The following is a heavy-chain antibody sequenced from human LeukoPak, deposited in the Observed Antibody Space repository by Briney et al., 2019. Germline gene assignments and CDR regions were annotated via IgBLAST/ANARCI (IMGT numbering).Heavy chain of an antibody. V-gene: IGHV3-30*03. D-gene: IGHD5-18*01. J-gene: IGHJ4*02. CDR2: ISYDGSNK. Sequence: GGSLRLSCAASGFIFSSYWMSWVRQAPGKGLEWVAVISYDGSNKYYADSVKGRFTISRDNSKNTLYLQMNSLRAEDTAVYYCASGYSYASFDYWGQGTLVTVSS. CDR3: ASGYSYASFDY. CDR1: GFIFSSYW.